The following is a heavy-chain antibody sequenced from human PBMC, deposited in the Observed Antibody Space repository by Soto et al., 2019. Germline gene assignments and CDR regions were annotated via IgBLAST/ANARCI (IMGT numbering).Heavy chain of an antibody. CDR3: ARDSPPVDY. V-gene: IGHV1-18*01. Sequence: QVQLVQSGAEVKKPGASVKVSCKASGYTFSNYGISWVRXXPGQGLEWMGWISAYNGNTKYAQKLQGRVTMTTDTSTSTAXXXLRXXXSDDTAVYYCARDSPPVDYWGQGTLVTVSS. CDR2: ISAYNGNT. J-gene: IGHJ4*02. CDR1: GYTFSNYG.